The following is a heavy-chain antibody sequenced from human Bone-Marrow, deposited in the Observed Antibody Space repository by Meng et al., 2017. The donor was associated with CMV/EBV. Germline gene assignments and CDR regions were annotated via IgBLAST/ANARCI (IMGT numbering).Heavy chain of an antibody. CDR1: GGSFSGYY. CDR3: ARGPGYSSGWPQIMNWFDP. CDR2: INHSGST. Sequence: SETLSLTCAVYGGSFSGYYWSWIRQPPGKGLEWIGEINHSGSTNYNPSLKSRVTISVDTSKNQFSLKLSSVTAADTAVYYCARGPGYSSGWPQIMNWFDPWGQGTLVTVSS. V-gene: IGHV4-34*01. D-gene: IGHD6-25*01. J-gene: IGHJ5*02.